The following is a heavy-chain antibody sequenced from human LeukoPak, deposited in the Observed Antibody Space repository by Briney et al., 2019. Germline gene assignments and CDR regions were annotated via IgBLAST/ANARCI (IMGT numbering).Heavy chain of an antibody. CDR3: ARDGRGSSGWSGVDY. Sequence: SETLSLTCTVSGGSISTYYWSWIRQPPGKGLEWIAYIDYSAGTNYNPSLKSRVTISVDTSKNQFSLKLSSVTAADTAVYYCARDGRGSSGWSGVDYWGQGTLVTVSS. V-gene: IGHV4-59*01. J-gene: IGHJ4*02. D-gene: IGHD6-19*01. CDR2: IDYSAGT. CDR1: GGSISTYY.